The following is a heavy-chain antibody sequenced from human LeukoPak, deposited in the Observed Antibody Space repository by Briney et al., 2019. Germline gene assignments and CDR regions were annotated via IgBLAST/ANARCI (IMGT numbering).Heavy chain of an antibody. J-gene: IGHJ4*02. CDR2: ISGGGANT. CDR3: AKVWTAYSDDYFDY. D-gene: IGHD3/OR15-3a*01. CDR1: GFTFSSFA. Sequence: GGSLRLSCVGSGFTFSSFAMSWVRQAPGKGLEWVSSISGGGANTYYADSVKGRFTISRDDSKNMQFLQMNSLRPEDTAVYYCAKVWTAYSDDYFDYWGQGTLVTVSS. V-gene: IGHV3-23*01.